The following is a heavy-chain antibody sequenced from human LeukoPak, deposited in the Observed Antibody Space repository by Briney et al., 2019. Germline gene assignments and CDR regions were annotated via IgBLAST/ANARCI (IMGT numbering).Heavy chain of an antibody. J-gene: IGHJ6*03. Sequence: GGSLRLSCAASGFTFSNNWMTWVRQAPGKGLEWVASVKKDESEKYYVDSVKGRFTISRDNAKNSLYLQTNSLRAEDTAVYYCARVVGATAYYYYYMDVWGKGTTVTVSS. D-gene: IGHD1-26*01. CDR3: ARVVGATAYYYYYMDV. CDR1: GFTFSNNW. CDR2: VKKDESEK. V-gene: IGHV3-7*01.